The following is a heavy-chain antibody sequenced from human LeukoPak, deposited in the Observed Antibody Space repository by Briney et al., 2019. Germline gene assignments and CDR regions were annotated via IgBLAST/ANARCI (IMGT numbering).Heavy chain of an antibody. V-gene: IGHV3-30-3*01. CDR1: GFTFSSYA. Sequence: GGSLRLSCAASGFTFSSYAMSWVRQAPGKGLEWVAVISYDGSNKYYADSVKGRFTISRDNSKNTLYLQMNSLRAEDTAVYYCASVSAGYSNDFDYWGQGTLVTVSS. D-gene: IGHD6-13*01. CDR3: ASVSAGYSNDFDY. J-gene: IGHJ4*02. CDR2: ISYDGSNK.